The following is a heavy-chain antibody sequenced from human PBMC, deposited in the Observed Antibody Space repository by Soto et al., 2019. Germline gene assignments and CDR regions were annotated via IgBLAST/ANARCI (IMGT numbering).Heavy chain of an antibody. CDR3: ARFRARISMVRGVPFDP. CDR2: IYPGDSDA. CDR1: GYSFTSYW. J-gene: IGHJ5*02. Sequence: GESLKISCQGSGYSFTSYWIGWVRQPPGKGLEWMGIIYPGDSDARYSPSFEGQVTISADKSTSTAYLQWSSLKASDSAMYYCARFRARISMVRGVPFDPWGQGTQVTVSS. V-gene: IGHV5-51*01. D-gene: IGHD3-10*01.